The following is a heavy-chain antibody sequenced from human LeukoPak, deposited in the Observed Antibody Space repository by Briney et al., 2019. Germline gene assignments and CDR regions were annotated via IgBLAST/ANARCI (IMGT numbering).Heavy chain of an antibody. V-gene: IGHV1-2*02. J-gene: IGHJ6*02. D-gene: IGHD4-17*01. CDR2: INPNSGGT. CDR3: ARDDYGDYYYGMDV. CDR1: GYTFTGYC. Sequence: GASVKVSCKASGYTFTGYCMHWVRQAPGQGLEWMGWINPNSGGTNYAQKFQGRVTMTRDTSISTAYMELSRLRSDDTAVYYCARDDYGDYYYGMDVWGQGTTVTVSS.